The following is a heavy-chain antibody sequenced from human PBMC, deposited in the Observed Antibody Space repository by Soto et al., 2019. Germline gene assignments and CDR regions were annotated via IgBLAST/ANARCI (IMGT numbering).Heavy chain of an antibody. V-gene: IGHV4-59*01. Sequence: PSETLSLTCTVSGGSISSYYWSWIRQPPGKGLEWIGYIYYSGSTNYNPSLKSRVTISVDTSKNQFSLKLSSVTAADTAVYYCARDRGNSPSMDVWGQGTTVTVSS. CDR3: ARDRGNSPSMDV. D-gene: IGHD1-7*01. J-gene: IGHJ6*02. CDR2: IYYSGST. CDR1: GGSISSYY.